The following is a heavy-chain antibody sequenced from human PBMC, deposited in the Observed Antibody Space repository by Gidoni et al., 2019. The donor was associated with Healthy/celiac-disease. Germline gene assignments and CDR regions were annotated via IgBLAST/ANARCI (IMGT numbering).Heavy chain of an antibody. J-gene: IGHJ6*02. V-gene: IGHV3-21*01. CDR3: ARGRVPAATSEAVHQYYYYGMDV. Sequence: EVQLVESGGGLVKPGGSLRLSCAASGFTFSSYSMTWVRQAPGKGLEWVSSISSSSSYIYYADSVKGRFTISRDNAKNSLYLQMNSLRAEDTAVYYCARGRVPAATSEAVHQYYYYGMDVWGQGTTVTVSS. CDR2: ISSSSSYI. CDR1: GFTFSSYS. D-gene: IGHD2-2*01.